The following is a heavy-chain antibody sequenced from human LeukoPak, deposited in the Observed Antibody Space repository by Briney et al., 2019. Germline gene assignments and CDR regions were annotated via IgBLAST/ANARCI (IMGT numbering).Heavy chain of an antibody. V-gene: IGHV4-34*01. CDR2: INHSGST. J-gene: IGHJ5*02. Sequence: SETLSLTCAVYGGSFSGYYWSWIRQPPGKGLEWIGEINHSGSTNYNPSLKSRVTISVDTSKNQFSLKLSSVTAADTAVYYCARDARPSNSLLFTHWFDPWGQGTLVTVSS. CDR1: GGSFSGYY. CDR3: ARDARPSNSLLFTHWFDP. D-gene: IGHD5-18*01.